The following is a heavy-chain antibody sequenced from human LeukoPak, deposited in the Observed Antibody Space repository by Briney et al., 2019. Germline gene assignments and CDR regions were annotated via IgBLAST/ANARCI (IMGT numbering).Heavy chain of an antibody. CDR1: GGSISSYY. CDR2: IYYSGST. J-gene: IGHJ4*02. Sequence: PSETLSLTCTVSGGSISSYYWSWIRQPPRKGLEWVGYIYYSGSTNYNPSLKSRVTISVDTSKNQFSLKLSSMTAADTAVYYCARHSPLVRGVDFWGQGTLVTVSS. D-gene: IGHD3-10*01. CDR3: ARHSPLVRGVDF. V-gene: IGHV4-59*08.